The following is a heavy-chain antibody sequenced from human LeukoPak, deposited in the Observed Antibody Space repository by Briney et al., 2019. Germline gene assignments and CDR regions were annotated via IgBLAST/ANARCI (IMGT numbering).Heavy chain of an antibody. CDR2: IIPIFGTA. J-gene: IGHJ4*02. V-gene: IGHV1-69*13. CDR1: GGTFSSYA. CDR3: ARGYCSGGSCGNFDY. D-gene: IGHD2-15*01. Sequence: ASVKVSCKASGGTFSSYAISWVRQAPGQGLEWMGGIIPIFGTANYAQKFQGRVTITADESTSTAYMELSSLRSEDTAVYYCARGYCSGGSCGNFDYWGQGTLVTVS.